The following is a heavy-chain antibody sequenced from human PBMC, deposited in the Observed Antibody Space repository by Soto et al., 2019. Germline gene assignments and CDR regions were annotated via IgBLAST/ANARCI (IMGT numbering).Heavy chain of an antibody. J-gene: IGHJ6*02. V-gene: IGHV1-2*02. CDR3: ARDPTVTTSYYYYGMDV. CDR2: INPNSGGT. Sequence: QVQLVQSGAEVKKPGASVKVSCKASGYTFTGYYMHXVRQXXXXXXEWMGWINPNSGGTNYAQKFQGRVTMTRDTSISTAYMELSRLRSDETAVYYCARDPTVTTSYYYYGMDVWGQGTTVTVSS. D-gene: IGHD4-17*01. CDR1: GYTFTGYY.